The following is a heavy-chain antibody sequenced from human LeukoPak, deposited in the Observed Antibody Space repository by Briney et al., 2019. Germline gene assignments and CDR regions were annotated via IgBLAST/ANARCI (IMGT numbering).Heavy chain of an antibody. D-gene: IGHD5-12*01. CDR2: ISSKANSYAT. J-gene: IGHJ4*02. Sequence: GGSLRLSCAASGFTFSGSAMHWVRQASGKGLEWVGRISSKANSYATAYAASVKGRFTISRDDSKNTAYLQMNSLKTEDTAVYYCTSQSGYDRTDYWGQGTLVTVSS. V-gene: IGHV3-73*01. CDR1: GFTFSGSA. CDR3: TSQSGYDRTDY.